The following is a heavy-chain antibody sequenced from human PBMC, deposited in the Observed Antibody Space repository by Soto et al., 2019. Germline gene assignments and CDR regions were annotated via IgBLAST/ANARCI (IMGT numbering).Heavy chain of an antibody. J-gene: IGHJ5*02. CDR1: GDSVSSNSAA. D-gene: IGHD2-15*01. V-gene: IGHV6-1*01. Sequence: PSETLSLTCAISGDSVSSNSAAGNWIRQSPSRGLEWLGRTYYRSRWYNDYAVSVKSRITINPDTSKNQFSLQLNSVTPEDTAVYYCAREGPMGYCSGGSCSPGEIWFDPWGQGTLVTVS. CDR3: AREGPMGYCSGGSCSPGEIWFDP. CDR2: TYYRSRWYN.